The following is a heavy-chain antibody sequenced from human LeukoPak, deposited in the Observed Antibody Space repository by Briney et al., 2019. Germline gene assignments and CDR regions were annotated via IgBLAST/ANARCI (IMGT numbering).Heavy chain of an antibody. D-gene: IGHD6-13*01. J-gene: IGHJ6*03. CDR2: ISSSSRTI. Sequence: GGSLRLSCAASGFTFSSYSMNWVRQAPGKGLEWVSYISSSSRTIYYADSVKGRFTISRDNAKNSLYLLLNSLRAEDTAVYYCARDPSSWYYYYMDVWGKGTTVTVSS. V-gene: IGHV3-48*01. CDR3: ARDPSSWYYYYMDV. CDR1: GFTFSSYS.